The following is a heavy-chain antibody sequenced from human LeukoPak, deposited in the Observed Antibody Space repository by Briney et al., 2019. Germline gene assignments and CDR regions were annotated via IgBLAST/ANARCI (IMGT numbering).Heavy chain of an antibody. CDR3: ARADSWGNYGHLKFDA. J-gene: IGHJ5*02. Sequence: PSETLSLTCTVSGGSISSSSYYWGWIRQPPGKGLEWIGSIYYSGSTYYNPSLKSRVTISVDTSTNQFSLKMSSVTAADTAVYYCARADSWGNYGHLKFDAWGQGILVTVSS. D-gene: IGHD1-7*01. CDR1: GGSISSSSYY. V-gene: IGHV4-39*07. CDR2: IYYSGST.